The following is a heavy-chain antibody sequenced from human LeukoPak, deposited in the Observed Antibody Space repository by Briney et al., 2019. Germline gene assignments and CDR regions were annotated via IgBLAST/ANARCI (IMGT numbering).Heavy chain of an antibody. J-gene: IGHJ5*02. CDR2: IYYSGST. CDR3: ARVRAAAGGWFDP. Sequence: NASETLSLTCTVSGGSISSYYWSWIRQPPGKGLEWIGYIYYSGSTNYNPSLKSRVTISVDTSKNQFSLKLSSVTAADTAVYYCARVRAAAGGWFDPWGQGTLVTVSS. CDR1: GGSISSYY. V-gene: IGHV4-59*01. D-gene: IGHD6-13*01.